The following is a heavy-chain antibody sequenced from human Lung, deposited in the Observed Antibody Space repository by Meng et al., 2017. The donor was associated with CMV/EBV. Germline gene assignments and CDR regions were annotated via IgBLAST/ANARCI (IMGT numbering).Heavy chain of an antibody. CDR3: ARGGYCSSTSCYAGRPFDY. J-gene: IGHJ4*02. V-gene: IGHV4-34*01. D-gene: IGHD2-2*01. Sequence: SETLSLXXAVYGGSFSGYYWSWIRQPPGKGLEWIGEINHSGSTNYNPSLKSRVTISVDTSKNQFSLKLSSVTAADTAVYYCARGGYCSSTSCYAGRPFDYWGQGTLVXVSS. CDR1: GGSFSGYY. CDR2: INHSGST.